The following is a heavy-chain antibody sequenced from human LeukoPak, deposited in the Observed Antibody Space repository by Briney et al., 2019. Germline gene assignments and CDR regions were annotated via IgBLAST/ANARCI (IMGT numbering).Heavy chain of an antibody. CDR1: GSTVSSNY. V-gene: IGHV3-53*01. J-gene: IGHJ4*02. CDR3: ASHSGSYGKMDY. D-gene: IGHD1-26*01. CDR2: IYSGGST. Sequence: PGGSLRLSCAASGSTVSSNYMSWVRQAPGKGLEWVSVIYSGGSTYYADSVKGRFTISRDNSKNTLYLQMNSLRAEDTAVYYCASHSGSYGKMDYWGQGTLVTVSS.